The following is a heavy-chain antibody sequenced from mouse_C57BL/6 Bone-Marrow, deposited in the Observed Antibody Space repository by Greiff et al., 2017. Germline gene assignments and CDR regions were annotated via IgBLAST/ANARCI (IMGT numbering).Heavy chain of an antibody. D-gene: IGHD2-4*01. CDR2: ISSGSSTI. V-gene: IGHV5-17*01. CDR3: ARPGDYEGFDY. CDR1: GFTFSDYG. Sequence: EVKVEESGGGLVKPGGSLKLSCAASGFTFSDYGMHWVRQAPEKGLEWVAYISSGSSTIYYADTVKGRFTISRDNAKNTLFLQMTSLRSEDTAMYYCARPGDYEGFDYWGQGTTLTVSS. J-gene: IGHJ2*01.